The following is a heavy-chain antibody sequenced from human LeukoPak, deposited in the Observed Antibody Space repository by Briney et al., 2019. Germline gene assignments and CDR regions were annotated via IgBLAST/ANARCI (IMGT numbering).Heavy chain of an antibody. J-gene: IGHJ5*02. D-gene: IGHD3-10*01. CDR2: IYYSGST. V-gene: IGHV4-30-4*01. Sequence: PSETLSLTCTVSGGSISSGDYYWSWIRQPPGKGLEWIGYIYYSGSTYYNPSLKSRVTISVDTSKNQFSLKLSSVTAADTAVYYCARSYLELLWFGEFQTPFDPWGQGTLVTVSS. CDR3: ARSYLELLWFGEFQTPFDP. CDR1: GGSISSGDYY.